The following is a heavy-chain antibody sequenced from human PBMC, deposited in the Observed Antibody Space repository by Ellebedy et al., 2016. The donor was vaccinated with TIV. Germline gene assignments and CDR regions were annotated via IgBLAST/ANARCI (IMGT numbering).Heavy chain of an antibody. J-gene: IGHJ4*02. CDR1: GFTFSRYG. CDR2: ISFDGKNR. Sequence: GESLKISCAASGFTFSRYGMHWVRQAPGKGLQWVAVISFDGKNRYYSDSVKGRFTISRDNSKKTLDLLLYGLTSEDTAVYYCVKDGPMATPFDYWGQGTLVAVSS. CDR3: VKDGPMATPFDY. D-gene: IGHD3-10*01. V-gene: IGHV3-30*18.